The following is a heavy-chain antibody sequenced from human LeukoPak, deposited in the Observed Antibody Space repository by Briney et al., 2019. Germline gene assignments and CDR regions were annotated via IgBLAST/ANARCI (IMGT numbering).Heavy chain of an antibody. CDR1: GFTFSSYA. Sequence: GGSLRLSCAASGFTFSSYAMSWVRQAPGKGLEWVSAISGSGGSTYYADSVKGRFTISRDNSKNTLYLQMNSLRAEDTAVYYCAKDPAALRSNPFNWFDPWGQGTLVTVSS. V-gene: IGHV3-23*01. CDR3: AKDPAALRSNPFNWFDP. D-gene: IGHD1-26*01. CDR2: ISGSGGST. J-gene: IGHJ5*02.